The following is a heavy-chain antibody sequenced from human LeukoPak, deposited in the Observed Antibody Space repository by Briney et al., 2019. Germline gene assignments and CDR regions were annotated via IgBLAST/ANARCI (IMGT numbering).Heavy chain of an antibody. Sequence: SETLSLTCTVSGGSISSSSYYWDWIRQPPGKGLEWIGSIFYSGSTYYNPSLQSRVTISVDTSKNQFSLKLSSVTAADTAVYYCARHLGYCSGGSCSPFNYFDYWGQGTLVTVSS. CDR1: GGSISSSSYY. CDR2: IFYSGST. V-gene: IGHV4-39*01. D-gene: IGHD2-15*01. J-gene: IGHJ4*02. CDR3: ARHLGYCSGGSCSPFNYFDY.